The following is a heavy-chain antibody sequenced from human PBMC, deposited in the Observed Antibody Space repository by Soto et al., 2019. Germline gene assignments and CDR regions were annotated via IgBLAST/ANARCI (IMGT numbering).Heavy chain of an antibody. D-gene: IGHD3-3*01. CDR2: ISSSGSTI. J-gene: IGHJ3*02. CDR3: ARGSGYYTAFDI. Sequence: PSETLRLSCAASGFTFSDYYMSWIRQAPGKGLEWVSYISSSGSTIYYADSVKGRFTISRDNAKNSLYLQMNSLRAEDTAVYYCARGSGYYTAFDIWGQGTMVTVSS. CDR1: GFTFSDYY. V-gene: IGHV3-11*01.